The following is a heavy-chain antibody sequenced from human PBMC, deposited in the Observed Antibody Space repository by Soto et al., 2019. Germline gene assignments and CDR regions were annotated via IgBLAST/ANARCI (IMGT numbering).Heavy chain of an antibody. D-gene: IGHD3-16*02. CDR2: IYYSGST. CDR1: GGSISSSSYY. V-gene: IGHV4-39*01. Sequence: SEILSLTCTVSGGSISSSSYYWGWIRQPPGKGLEWIGSIYYSGSTYYNPSLKSRVTISVDTSKNQFSLKLSSVTAADTAVYYCERHRYDYVWGSYLNYWGQGTLVTVSS. CDR3: ERHRYDYVWGSYLNY. J-gene: IGHJ4*02.